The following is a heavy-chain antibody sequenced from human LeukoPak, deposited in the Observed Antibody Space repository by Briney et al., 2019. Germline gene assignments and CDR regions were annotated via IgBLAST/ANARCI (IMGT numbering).Heavy chain of an antibody. J-gene: IGHJ4*02. V-gene: IGHV3-23*01. CDR3: AKGFRDYGDYVSHFDY. CDR2: ISGSGGST. D-gene: IGHD4-17*01. Sequence: PGGSLRLSCAASGFSFSSYAMSWVRQAPGTRLEWVSAISGSGGSTYYAEAVKGRFTISRDNSKNTLYLQMNSLRAEDTALYYCAKGFRDYGDYVSHFDYWGQGTLVTVSS. CDR1: GFSFSSYA.